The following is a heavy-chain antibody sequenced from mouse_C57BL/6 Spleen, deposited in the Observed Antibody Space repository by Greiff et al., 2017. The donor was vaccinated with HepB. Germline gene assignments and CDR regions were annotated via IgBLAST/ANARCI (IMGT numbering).Heavy chain of an antibody. D-gene: IGHD2-1*01. CDR3: AIYYGNYLFAY. V-gene: IGHV1-74*01. Sequence: VKLQQPGAELVKPGASVKVSCKASGYTFTSYWMHWVKQRPGQGLEWIGRIHPSDSDTNYNQKFKGKATLTVDKSSSTAYMQLSSLTSEDSAVYYCAIYYGNYLFAYWGQGTLVTVSA. CDR2: IHPSDSDT. CDR1: GYTFTSYW. J-gene: IGHJ3*01.